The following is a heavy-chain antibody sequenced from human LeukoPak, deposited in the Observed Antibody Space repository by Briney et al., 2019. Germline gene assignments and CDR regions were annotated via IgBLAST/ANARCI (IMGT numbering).Heavy chain of an antibody. Sequence: GGSLTLSCAASGFTFSSYEMNRVRQAPGKGLEWVSYTSSSGSTIYYADSVKGRFTISRDNAKNSLYLQMNSLRAEDTAVYYCARIRAFYIWGQGTMVTVSS. CDR2: TSSSGSTI. D-gene: IGHD5-18*01. V-gene: IGHV3-48*03. J-gene: IGHJ3*02. CDR3: ARIRAFYI. CDR1: GFTFSSYE.